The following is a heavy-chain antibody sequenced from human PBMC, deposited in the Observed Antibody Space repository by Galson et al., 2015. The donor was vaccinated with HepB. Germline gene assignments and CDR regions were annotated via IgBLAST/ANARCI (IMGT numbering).Heavy chain of an antibody. CDR1: GFTFSSYA. CDR3: ARVDILTGYYNWFDP. D-gene: IGHD3-9*01. CDR2: INHSGST. Sequence: LRLSCAASGFTFSSYAVSWIRQPPGKGLEWIGEINHSGSTNYNPSLKSRVTISVDTSKNQFSLKLSSVTAADTAVYYCARVDILTGYYNWFDPWGQGTLVTVSS. J-gene: IGHJ5*02. V-gene: IGHV4-34*01.